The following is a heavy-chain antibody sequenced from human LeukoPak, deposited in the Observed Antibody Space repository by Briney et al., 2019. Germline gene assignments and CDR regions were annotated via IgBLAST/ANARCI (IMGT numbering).Heavy chain of an antibody. D-gene: IGHD3-16*01. Sequence: GGSLRLSCAASGFTFSRYEMNWVRQAPGKGLEWVSYISSSGSTIYYADSVKGRFTISRDNAKNSLYLQMNSLRAEDTAVYYCARDGALYGMDVWGQGTTVTVSS. V-gene: IGHV3-48*03. CDR3: ARDGALYGMDV. J-gene: IGHJ6*02. CDR2: ISSSGSTI. CDR1: GFTFSRYE.